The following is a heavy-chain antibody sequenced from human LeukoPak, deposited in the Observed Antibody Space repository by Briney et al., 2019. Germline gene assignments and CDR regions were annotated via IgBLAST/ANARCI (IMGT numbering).Heavy chain of an antibody. V-gene: IGHV3-66*01. J-gene: IGHJ4*02. CDR2: IYSGGTT. Sequence: PGVSLRLSCEGSGFTVSANSMSWVRQAPGRGLEWVSNIYSGGTTYYADSVKGRFTISRDNSKNTLYLKMISLRADDTAIYYCARGGGNIVWYWGQGTLVTVSS. CDR3: ARGGGNIVWY. CDR1: GFTVSANS. D-gene: IGHD5/OR15-5a*01.